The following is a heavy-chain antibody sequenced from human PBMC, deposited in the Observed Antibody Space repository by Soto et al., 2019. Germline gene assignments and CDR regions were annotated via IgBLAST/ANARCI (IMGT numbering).Heavy chain of an antibody. CDR3: ARVPEQQLVRGFDY. CDR2: IWYDGSNK. V-gene: IGHV3-33*01. Sequence: PGGSLRLSCAASGFTFSSYGMHWVRQAPGKGLEWVAVIWYDGSNKYYADSVKGRFTISRDNSKNTLYLQMNSLRAEDTAVYYCARVPEQQLVRGFDYWGQGTLVTVSS. J-gene: IGHJ4*02. CDR1: GFTFSSYG. D-gene: IGHD6-13*01.